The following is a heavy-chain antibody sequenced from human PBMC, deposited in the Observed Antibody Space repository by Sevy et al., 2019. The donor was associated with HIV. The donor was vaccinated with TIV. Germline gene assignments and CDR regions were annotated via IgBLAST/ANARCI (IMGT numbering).Heavy chain of an antibody. J-gene: IGHJ3*02. CDR1: GFTVSASY. Sequence: GGSLRLSCAASGFTVSASYMNWVRQAPGKGLDWVSVIYSGGDTNYADSVKGRSTVSRDHSKNTVYLQMYNLRADDTAVYYCARGFGSFYDSFDIWGQGTMVTVSS. D-gene: IGHD1-26*01. CDR3: ARGFGSFYDSFDI. CDR2: IYSGGDT. V-gene: IGHV3-53*01.